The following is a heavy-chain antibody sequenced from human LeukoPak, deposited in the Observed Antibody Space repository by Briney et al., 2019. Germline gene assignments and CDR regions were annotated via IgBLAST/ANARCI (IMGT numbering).Heavy chain of an antibody. Sequence: AGSLRLSCADSGVTCSSVNMSCGRKVPTKRLEWVSSISSSSSYTYYADSVKGRFTISRDHAKNSLYLQMNSLRAEDTAVYYCARDSRQNWFDPWGQGTLVTVSS. J-gene: IGHJ5*02. CDR1: GVTCSSVN. V-gene: IGHV3-21*01. D-gene: IGHD2-2*01. CDR2: ISSSSSYT. CDR3: ARDSRQNWFDP.